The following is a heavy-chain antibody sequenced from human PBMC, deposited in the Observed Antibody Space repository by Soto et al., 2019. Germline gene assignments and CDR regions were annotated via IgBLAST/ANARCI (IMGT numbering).Heavy chain of an antibody. CDR3: ARPYYDSSGYYYFYWFDP. CDR2: IIPIFGTA. V-gene: IGHV1-69*13. D-gene: IGHD3-22*01. Sequence: SVKVCSKASGGPSSSYAISFVRQAPGQGLEWMGGIIPIFGTANYAQKFQGRVTSTADESTSTAYMELSRLRSEDTAVYYCARPYYDSSGYYYFYWFDPWGQGTMVTVSS. CDR1: GGPSSSYA. J-gene: IGHJ5*02.